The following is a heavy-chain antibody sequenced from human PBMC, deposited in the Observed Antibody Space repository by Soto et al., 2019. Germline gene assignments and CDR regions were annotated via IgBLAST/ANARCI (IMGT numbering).Heavy chain of an antibody. D-gene: IGHD6-19*01. J-gene: IGHJ5*01. CDR1: GFTFSSYG. CDR3: EKVPIYSSGWYDY. CDR2: ISYDGSNK. V-gene: IGHV3-30*18. Sequence: GSLRSSCAASGFTFSSYGMHWVRQAPGKGLEWVAVISYDGSNKYYADSVKGRFTISRDNSKNTLYLQMNSLRAEDTVVYYCEKVPIYSSGWYDYWGQGTLVTVSS.